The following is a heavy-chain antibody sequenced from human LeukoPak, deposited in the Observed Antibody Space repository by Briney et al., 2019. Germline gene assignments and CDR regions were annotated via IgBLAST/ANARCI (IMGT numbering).Heavy chain of an antibody. V-gene: IGHV1-18*01. CDR3: ARVAGGTGEWFDP. D-gene: IGHD3-16*01. Sequence: ASVKVSCKASGYTFTSYAMHWVRQAPGQRLEWMGWISAYNGNTSYAQKLQGRVTMTTDTSTSTAYMELRSLRSDDTAVYYCARVAGGTGEWFDPWGQGTLVTVSS. CDR1: GYTFTSYA. J-gene: IGHJ5*02. CDR2: ISAYNGNT.